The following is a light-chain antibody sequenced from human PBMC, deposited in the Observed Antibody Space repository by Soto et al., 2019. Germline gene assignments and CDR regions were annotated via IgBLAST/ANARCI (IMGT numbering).Light chain of an antibody. J-gene: IGKJ2*01. CDR1: ESVLYSSNNKNY. Sequence: DIVMTQSPDSLAVSLGERATINCKSSESVLYSSNNKNYLTWYQRTPGQPPRLLIYWASARASGVPDRFSGSGSGTDFTLTISSLQAEDVAVYYYQQYYSIPTFGQGTKLEI. CDR3: QQYYSIPT. CDR2: WAS. V-gene: IGKV4-1*01.